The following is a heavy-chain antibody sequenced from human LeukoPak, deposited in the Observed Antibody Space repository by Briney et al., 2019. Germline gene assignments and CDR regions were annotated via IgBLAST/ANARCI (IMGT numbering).Heavy chain of an antibody. D-gene: IGHD3-22*01. CDR1: GYTFTDYY. CDR2: IIPIFGTA. V-gene: IGHV1-69*13. Sequence: VKISCKVSGYTFTDYYMHWVQQAPGQGLEWMGGIIPIFGTANYAQKFQGRVTITTDESTSTAYMELSSLRSEDTAVYYCAREDYYDSSGYYSLDYWGQGTLVTVSS. J-gene: IGHJ4*02. CDR3: AREDYYDSSGYYSLDY.